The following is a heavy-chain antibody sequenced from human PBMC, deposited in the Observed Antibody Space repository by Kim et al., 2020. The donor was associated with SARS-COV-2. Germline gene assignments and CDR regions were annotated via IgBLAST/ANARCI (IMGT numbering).Heavy chain of an antibody. Sequence: SETLSLTCTVSGGSISSYCWSWIRQPPGKGLEWIGYIYYSGSTNYNASPKSRGTISVATSKNQFSLKLSSVIAADTAVYYCARAGMVVVVAASPSDYYYGMVVWGQRTTVTVSS. CDR1: GGSISSYC. V-gene: IGHV4-59*13. CDR3: ARAGMVVVVAASPSDYYYGMVV. CDR2: IYYSGST. J-gene: IGHJ6*02. D-gene: IGHD2-15*01.